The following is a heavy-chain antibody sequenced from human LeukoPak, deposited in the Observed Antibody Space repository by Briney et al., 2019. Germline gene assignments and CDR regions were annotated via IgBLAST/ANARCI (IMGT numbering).Heavy chain of an antibody. J-gene: IGHJ4*02. CDR3: ASSVVVAATHDY. CDR1: GGSISSYY. D-gene: IGHD2-15*01. Sequence: SETLSLTCTVSGGSISSYYWSWIRQPPGKGLEWIGYIYYSGSTNYNPSLKSRVTISVDTSKNQFSLKLSSVTAADTAVYYCASSVVVAATHDYWGQGTLVTVSS. CDR2: IYYSGST. V-gene: IGHV4-59*01.